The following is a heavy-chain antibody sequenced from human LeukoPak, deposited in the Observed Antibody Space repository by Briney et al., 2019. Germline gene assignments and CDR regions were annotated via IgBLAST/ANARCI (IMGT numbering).Heavy chain of an antibody. CDR1: GGLNSSYY. Sequence: SETLSLTRTVSGGLNSSYYKSWIRQPPGTGLEWIGYIYYSGSTNYNPSLKSRVTISLDTSKNQFSLKLSSVTAADTAVYYCARRRYGDYSSRLPWFAPGSEATLVTVSS. CDR3: ARRRYGDYSSRLPWFAP. J-gene: IGHJ5*02. V-gene: IGHV4-59*08. CDR2: IYYSGST. D-gene: IGHD4-17*01.